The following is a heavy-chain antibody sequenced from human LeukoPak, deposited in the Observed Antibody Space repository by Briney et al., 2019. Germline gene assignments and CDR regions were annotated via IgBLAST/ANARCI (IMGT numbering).Heavy chain of an antibody. CDR3: ARAGNYGSGSYSAKYAFDI. V-gene: IGHV4-38-2*02. CDR1: GDSLSSGYY. Sequence: SETLSLTCIVSGDSLSSGYYWGWVRQSPGKGLEWIGSVYHTGSTYYNPSVKSRITIFVDTLTNQFSLKLRSVTAADTAVYYCARAGNYGSGSYSAKYAFDIWGQGTMVTVSS. D-gene: IGHD3-10*01. CDR2: VYHTGST. J-gene: IGHJ3*02.